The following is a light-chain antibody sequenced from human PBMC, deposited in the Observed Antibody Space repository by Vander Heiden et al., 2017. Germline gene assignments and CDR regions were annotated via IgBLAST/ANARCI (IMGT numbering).Light chain of an antibody. Sequence: NFMLTHPHSVSESPGKTVTISCTGSSGSIATNYVQWYQQRPGSAPTIVIYEDNQRPSGVPDRFSGSIDRSSNSASLTISGLKTEDEADYYCQSHDSSNVVFGGGTRLTVL. CDR3: QSHDSSNVV. J-gene: IGLJ2*01. CDR2: EDN. CDR1: SGSIATNY. V-gene: IGLV6-57*02.